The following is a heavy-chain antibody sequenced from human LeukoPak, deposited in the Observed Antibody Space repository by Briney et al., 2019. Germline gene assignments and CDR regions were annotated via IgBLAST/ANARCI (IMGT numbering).Heavy chain of an antibody. CDR1: GFTFSSYW. CDR3: ARDLGDSLYYYYYGMDV. Sequence: GGSLRLSCAASGFTFSSYWMSWVRQAPGKGLEWVAHIKQDGSEKYYVDSVKGRFTISRDNAKNSLYLQMNSLRAEDTAVYYCARDLGDSLYYYYYGMDVWGQGTTVTVSS. D-gene: IGHD4-17*01. V-gene: IGHV3-7*01. J-gene: IGHJ6*02. CDR2: IKQDGSEK.